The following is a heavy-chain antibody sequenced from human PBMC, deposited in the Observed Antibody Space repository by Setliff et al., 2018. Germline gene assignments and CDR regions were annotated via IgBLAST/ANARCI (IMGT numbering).Heavy chain of an antibody. CDR2: IYYSGST. CDR1: GGSISSSSYY. Sequence: SETLSLTCTVSGGSISSSSYYWGWIRQPPGKGLEWIGSIYYSGSTYYNPSLKSRVTISVDTSKNQFSLKLGSVTAADTAVYYCARVSMYYNFWSGYYGERGEYFDYWGQGTLVTVSS. CDR3: ARVSMYYNFWSGYYGERGEYFDY. V-gene: IGHV4-39*01. J-gene: IGHJ4*02. D-gene: IGHD3-3*01.